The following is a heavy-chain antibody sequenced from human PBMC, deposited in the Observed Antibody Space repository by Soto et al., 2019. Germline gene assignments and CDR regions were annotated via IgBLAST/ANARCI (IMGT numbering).Heavy chain of an antibody. J-gene: IGHJ4*02. D-gene: IGHD2-15*01. CDR3: AGFVVPASRNTGFDY. CDR1: GVSINTNNYY. Sequence: SETLSLTCTVSGVSINTNNYYWGWVRQPPGKGLEWIGNIFYSGSTFYNPSLRSRLTTSVDTSKNQFSLRLNSVTAADAAVYYCAGFVVPASRNTGFDYWGQGTLVTVSS. CDR2: IFYSGST. V-gene: IGHV4-39*01.